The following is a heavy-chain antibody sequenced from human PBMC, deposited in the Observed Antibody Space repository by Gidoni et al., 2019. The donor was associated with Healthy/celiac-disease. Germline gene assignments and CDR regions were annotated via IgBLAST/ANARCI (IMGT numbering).Heavy chain of an antibody. CDR2: INPNSGGT. CDR3: AREGGDIVVVPAADPTYDY. J-gene: IGHJ4*02. D-gene: IGHD2-2*01. CDR1: GYTFTGYY. Sequence: QVQLVQSGAEVKKPGASVKVSCKASGYTFTGYYMHWVRQAPGQGLEWMGWINPNSGGTNYAQKFQGRVTMTRDTSISTAYMELSRLRSDDTAVYYCAREGGDIVVVPAADPTYDYWGQGTLVTVSS. V-gene: IGHV1-2*02.